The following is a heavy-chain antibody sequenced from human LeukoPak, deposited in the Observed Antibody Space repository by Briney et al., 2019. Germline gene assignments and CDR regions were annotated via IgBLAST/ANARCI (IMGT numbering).Heavy chain of an antibody. Sequence: GGSLRLSCAASGFTFSSYAMHWVRQAPRKGLEWVAVISYDGSNKYYADSVKGRFTISRDNSKNTLYLQMNSLRAEDTAVYYCATDPQQLVLSYYFDYWGQGTLVTVSS. CDR1: GFTFSSYA. V-gene: IGHV3-30-3*01. CDR2: ISYDGSNK. CDR3: ATDPQQLVLSYYFDY. D-gene: IGHD6-13*01. J-gene: IGHJ4*02.